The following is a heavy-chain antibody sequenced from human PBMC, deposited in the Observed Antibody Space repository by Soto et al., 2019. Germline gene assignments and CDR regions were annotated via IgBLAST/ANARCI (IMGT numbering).Heavy chain of an antibody. V-gene: IGHV1-2*02. CDR1: GYTFTGYY. J-gene: IGHJ6*02. D-gene: IGHD3-3*01. CDR2: INPNSGGT. CDR3: ARDRRVLRFLEWSTYGMDV. Sequence: ASVKVSCKASGYTFTGYYMHWVRQAPGQGLEWMGWINPNSGGTNYAQKFQGRVTMTRDTSISTAYMELSRLRSDDTAVYYCARDRRVLRFLEWSTYGMDVWGQGTTVTVSS.